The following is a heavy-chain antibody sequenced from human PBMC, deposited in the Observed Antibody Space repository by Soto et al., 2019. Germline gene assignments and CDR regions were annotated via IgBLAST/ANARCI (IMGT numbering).Heavy chain of an antibody. CDR2: IIPIFGTA. D-gene: IGHD3-9*01. CDR1: GGTFSSYA. J-gene: IGHJ4*02. Sequence: SVKVSCKASGGTFSSYAIIWVRQAPGQGLEWMGGIIPIFGTANYAQKFQGRVTITADESTSTAYMELSSLRSEDTAVYYCAIASSPVLRYFDWLLSVPFDYWGQGTLVTSPQ. V-gene: IGHV1-69*13. CDR3: AIASSPVLRYFDWLLSVPFDY.